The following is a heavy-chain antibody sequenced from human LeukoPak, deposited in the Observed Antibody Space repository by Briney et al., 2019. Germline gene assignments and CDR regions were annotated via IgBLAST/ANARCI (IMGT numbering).Heavy chain of an antibody. D-gene: IGHD6-19*01. V-gene: IGHV1-8*01. CDR1: GYTFTSYD. J-gene: IGHJ4*02. CDR3: ARRTMWDTNGWLSPDY. CDR2: MNPNSGNT. Sequence: GASVKVSCKGSGYTFTSYDINWVRQATGQGLEGMGWMNPNSGNTGYAQKFQGKVTMTRNTSISTAYMELSSLRSEDTAVYYCARRTMWDTNGWLSPDYWGQGTLVTVSS.